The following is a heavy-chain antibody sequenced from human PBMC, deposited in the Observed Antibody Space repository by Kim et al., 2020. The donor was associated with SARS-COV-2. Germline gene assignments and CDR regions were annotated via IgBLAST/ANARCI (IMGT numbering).Heavy chain of an antibody. CDR1: RGSISSYA. J-gene: IGHJ4*02. CDR3: AADLRVGATAMFYFDY. V-gene: IGHV1-69*04. D-gene: IGHD1-1*01. Sequence: SVKVSCKASRGSISSYAITWLRQAPGQGLEWMGSIIPILGTPNYAQKFQDRVTITADRSTSTAYMDLSSLTSEDTAVYYCAADLRVGATAMFYFDYWGQGSLITVSS. CDR2: IIPILGTP.